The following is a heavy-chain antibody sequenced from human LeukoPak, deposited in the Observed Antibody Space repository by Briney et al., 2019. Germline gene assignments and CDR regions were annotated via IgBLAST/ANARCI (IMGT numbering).Heavy chain of an antibody. V-gene: IGHV3-53*01. CDR1: GFTVSSDY. CDR3: ARFYCGGGSCYAAY. CDR2: IYTGGST. Sequence: GGSLRLPCAASGFTVSSDYMSWVRQAPGKGLEWVSVIYTGGSTYYTDSVKGRFTISRDNSKNTLYLQLNSLRAEDSAMYYCARFYCGGGSCYAAYWGQGTLVTVSS. D-gene: IGHD2-15*01. J-gene: IGHJ4*02.